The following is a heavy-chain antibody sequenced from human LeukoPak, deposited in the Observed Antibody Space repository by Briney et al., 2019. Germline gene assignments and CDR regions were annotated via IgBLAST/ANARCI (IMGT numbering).Heavy chain of an antibody. CDR3: AAVFGSGYYYYFDY. CDR1: GFTVSSNY. Sequence: PGGSLRLSCAASGFTVSSNYMSWVRQAPGKGLEWVSVTYTGGSTNYADSVKGRFSISRDNSKNTLYLQMNSLRAEDTAVYYCAAVFGSGYYYYFDYWGQGTLVTVSS. V-gene: IGHV3-53*01. J-gene: IGHJ4*02. D-gene: IGHD3-22*01. CDR2: TYTGGST.